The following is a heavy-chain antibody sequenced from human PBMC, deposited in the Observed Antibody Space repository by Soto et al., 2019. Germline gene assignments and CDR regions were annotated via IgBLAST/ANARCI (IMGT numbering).Heavy chain of an antibody. CDR3: ARVGYSYGYGFDY. J-gene: IGHJ4*02. CDR2: IIPIFGTA. CDR1: GGTFSSYA. V-gene: IGHV1-69*13. Sequence: AASVKVSCKASGGTFSSYAISWVRQAPGQGLEWMGGIIPIFGTANYAQKFQGRVTITADESTSTAYMELSSLRSEDTAVYYCARVGYSYGYGFDYWGQGTLVTVSS. D-gene: IGHD5-18*01.